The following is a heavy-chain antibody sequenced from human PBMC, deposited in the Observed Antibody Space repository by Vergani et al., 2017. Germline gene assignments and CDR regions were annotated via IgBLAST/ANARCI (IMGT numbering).Heavy chain of an antibody. D-gene: IGHD6-6*01. Sequence: QVQLVQSGAEVKKPGSSVKVSCKASGGTFSSYTINWVRQAPGQGLEWMGGIIPIFGTSNYAQKFQGRVTITADESTSTAYMELSSLRSEDTALYYRATIGIAARRQRDYWGQGTLVTVSS. CDR1: GGTFSSYT. V-gene: IGHV1-69*01. J-gene: IGHJ4*02. CDR2: IIPIFGTS. CDR3: ATIGIAARRQRDY.